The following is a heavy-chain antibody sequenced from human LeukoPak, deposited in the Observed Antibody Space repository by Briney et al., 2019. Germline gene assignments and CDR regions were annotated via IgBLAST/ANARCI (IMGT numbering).Heavy chain of an antibody. D-gene: IGHD2-21*02. V-gene: IGHV4-61*01. CDR1: GGSVSSGSYY. CDR2: IYYSGTT. J-gene: IGHJ4*02. Sequence: SETLSLTCTVSGGSVSSGSYYWSWIRQSPGRGLEWIGYIYYSGTTNYNPSLKSRVTISLDTSKNQFSLKLSSVTAADTAVYYCARLGPSDDYPDYWGQGTLVTVSS. CDR3: ARLGPSDDYPDY.